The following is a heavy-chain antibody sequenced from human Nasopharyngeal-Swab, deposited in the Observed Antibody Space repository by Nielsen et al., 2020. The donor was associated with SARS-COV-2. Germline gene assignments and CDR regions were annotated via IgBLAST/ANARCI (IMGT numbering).Heavy chain of an antibody. D-gene: IGHD5-18*01. J-gene: IGHJ4*02. CDR2: IIPIFGTA. V-gene: IGHV1-69*13. CDR1: GGTFSSYA. Sequence: SVKVSCKASGGTFSSYAISWVRQAPGQGLEWMGGIIPIFGTANYAQKFQGRVTITADESTSTAYMELSSLRSEDTAVYYCARVAPLGPDMATAHFDYWGQGTLVTVSS. CDR3: ARVAPLGPDMATAHFDY.